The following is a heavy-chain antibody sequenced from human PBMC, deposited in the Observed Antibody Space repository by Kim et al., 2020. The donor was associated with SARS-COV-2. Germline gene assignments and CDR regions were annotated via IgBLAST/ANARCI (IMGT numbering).Heavy chain of an antibody. D-gene: IGHD3-10*01. CDR2: ISYDGSNK. V-gene: IGHV3-30*03. J-gene: IGHJ4*02. Sequence: GGSLRLSCAASGFTFSNYGMHWVRQAPGKGLEWVAVISYDGSNKYYADSVKGRFTLSSDNSKNTLYLQMNSLRAEDTAVYYCARNRNSYFSERYIVDYWGQGTMVTVSS. CDR1: GFTFSNYG. CDR3: ARNRNSYFSERYIVDY.